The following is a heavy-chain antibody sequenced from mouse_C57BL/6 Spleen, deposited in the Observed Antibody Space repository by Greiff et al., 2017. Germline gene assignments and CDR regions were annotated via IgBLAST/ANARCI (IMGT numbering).Heavy chain of an antibody. D-gene: IGHD2-5*01. V-gene: IGHV3-1*01. CDR1: GYSITSGYD. CDR2: ISYSGST. Sequence: EVQLQQSGPGMVKPSQSLSLTCTVTGYSITSGYDWHWIRHFPGNKLEWMGYISYSGSTNYNPSLKSRISITHDTSKNHFFLKLNSVTTEDTATYYCARGYYSNGFAYWGQGTLVTVSA. CDR3: ARGYYSNGFAY. J-gene: IGHJ3*01.